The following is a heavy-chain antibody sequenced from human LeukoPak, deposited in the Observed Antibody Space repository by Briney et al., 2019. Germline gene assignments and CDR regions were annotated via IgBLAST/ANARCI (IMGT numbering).Heavy chain of an antibody. CDR3: ARSGLTSSLDY. CDR1: GYTLTNNW. J-gene: IGHJ4*02. CDR2: IYPGDSDT. D-gene: IGHD6-13*01. V-gene: IGHV5-51*01. Sequence: GESLKISCKASGYTLTNNWIAWVRQVPGKGLEWMGIIYPGDSDTRYRPSFQGQVTMSVDKSISTAYLQWSSLKTSDTAMYYCARSGLTSSLDYWGQGTLVTVSS.